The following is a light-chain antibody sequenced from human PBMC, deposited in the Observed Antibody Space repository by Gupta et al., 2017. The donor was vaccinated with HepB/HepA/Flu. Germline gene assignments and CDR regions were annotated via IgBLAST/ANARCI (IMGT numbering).Light chain of an antibody. CDR2: KDV. CDR3: QSADNSVSYV. CDR1: ALAKRY. Sequence: SYELTQPPSVSVSPGQTATITCSGDALAKRYVNWYQQRPGQAPVLVIYKDVERPSGIPERFSASSSGTTVTLTISGVQGQDEADYYCQSADNSVSYVFGPGTKVSVL. J-gene: IGLJ1*01. V-gene: IGLV3-25*03.